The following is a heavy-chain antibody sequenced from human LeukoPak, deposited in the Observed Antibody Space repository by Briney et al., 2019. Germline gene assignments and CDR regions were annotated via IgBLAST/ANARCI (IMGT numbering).Heavy chain of an antibody. CDR1: GGSISSYC. CDR2: IYYSGST. J-gene: IGHJ6*04. CDR3: ASLDV. Sequence: SETLSLTCTVSGGSISSYCWSWIRQPPGKGLEWIGYIYYSGSTNYNPSLKSRVTISVDTSKNQFSLKPSSVTAADTAVYYCASLDVWGKGTTVTVSS. V-gene: IGHV4-59*01.